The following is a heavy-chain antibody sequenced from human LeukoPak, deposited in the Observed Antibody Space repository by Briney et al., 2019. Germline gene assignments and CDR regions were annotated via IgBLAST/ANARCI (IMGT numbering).Heavy chain of an antibody. D-gene: IGHD4-17*01. CDR1: GYTFTGYY. CDR2: INPNSGGT. Sequence: ASVKVSCKASGYTFTGYYMHWVRQAPGQGLEWMGWINPNSGGTNYAQKFQGWVTMTRDTSISTAYMELSRPRSDDTAVYYCARATVTTSWYFDLWGRGTLVTVSS. V-gene: IGHV1-2*04. J-gene: IGHJ2*01. CDR3: ARATVTTSWYFDL.